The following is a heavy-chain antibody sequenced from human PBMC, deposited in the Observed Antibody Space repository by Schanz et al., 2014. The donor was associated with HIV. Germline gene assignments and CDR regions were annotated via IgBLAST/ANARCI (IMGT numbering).Heavy chain of an antibody. CDR2: TISGTNI. J-gene: IGHJ6*02. CDR1: GFTLKSFT. Sequence: EVQLVESGGGLVQPGRSLRLSCAASGFTLKSFTMNWVRQSPGKGLEWISTISGTNIFYADSVIARFTVTRDDAQNSLHLHMNSLRDEDTAVYYCARSPFNAMDVWGQGTPVTVSS. V-gene: IGHV3-48*02. CDR3: ARSPFNAMDV.